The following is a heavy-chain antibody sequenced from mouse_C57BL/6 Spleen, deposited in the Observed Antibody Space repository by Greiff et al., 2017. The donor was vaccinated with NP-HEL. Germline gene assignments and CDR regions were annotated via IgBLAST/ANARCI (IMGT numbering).Heavy chain of an antibody. CDR2: IDPSDSYT. Sequence: QVQLQQSGAELVMPGASVKLSCKASGYTFTSYWMHWVKQRPGQGLEWIGEIDPSDSYTNYNQKFKGKSTLTVDKSSSTAYMQLSSLTSEDSAVYYCAIPRGYWGQGTTLTVSS. CDR1: GYTFTSYW. V-gene: IGHV1-69*01. CDR3: AIPRGY. J-gene: IGHJ2*01.